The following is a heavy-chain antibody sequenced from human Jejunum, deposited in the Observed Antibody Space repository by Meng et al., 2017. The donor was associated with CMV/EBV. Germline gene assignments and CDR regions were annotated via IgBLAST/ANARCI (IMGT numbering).Heavy chain of an antibody. D-gene: IGHD3/OR15-3a*01. V-gene: IGHV3-23*01. CDR1: RSTFRNYA. J-gene: IGHJ4*02. Sequence: SCAAPRSTFRNYAMSWVRQTPGKGLEWVSGIGASGGSTYYADSVKGRFTISRDNINNILYLQMHSLRADDTAVYYCARGAPWTDYDYWGQGTLVTVSS. CDR2: IGASGGST. CDR3: ARGAPWTDYDY.